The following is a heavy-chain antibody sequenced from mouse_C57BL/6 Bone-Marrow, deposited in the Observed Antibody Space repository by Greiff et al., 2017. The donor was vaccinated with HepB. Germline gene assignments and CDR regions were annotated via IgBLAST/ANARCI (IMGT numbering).Heavy chain of an antibody. CDR3: ARKRGLITTRAPYAMDY. J-gene: IGHJ4*01. Sequence: VQLQQSGPGLVQPSQSLSITCTVSGFSLTSYGVHWVRQSPGKGLEWLGVIWSGGSTDFNAAFISRLSISKDNSKSQVFFKMNSLQADDTAIYYCARKRGLITTRAPYAMDYWGQGTSVTVSS. V-gene: IGHV2-2*01. CDR2: IWSGGST. CDR1: GFSLTSYG. D-gene: IGHD2-4*01.